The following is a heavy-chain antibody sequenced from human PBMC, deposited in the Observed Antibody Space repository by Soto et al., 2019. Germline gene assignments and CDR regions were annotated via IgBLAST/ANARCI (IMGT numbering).Heavy chain of an antibody. J-gene: IGHJ4*02. V-gene: IGHV3-23*01. Sequence: AGGSLRLSCAASGFTFSSYAMSWVRQAPGKGLEWVSAISGSGGSTYYADSVKGRFTISRDNSKNTLYLQMNSLRAEDTAVYYCAKELYAVVVPTYLDYWGQGTLVTVSS. CDR1: GFTFSSYA. CDR3: AKELYAVVVPTYLDY. CDR2: ISGSGGST. D-gene: IGHD2-15*01.